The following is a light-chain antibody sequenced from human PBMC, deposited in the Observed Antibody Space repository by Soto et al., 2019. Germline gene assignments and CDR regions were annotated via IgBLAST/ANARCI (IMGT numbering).Light chain of an antibody. CDR3: SSYTSSGALVV. CDR2: EVS. CDR1: GSDVGYYNY. V-gene: IGLV2-14*01. Sequence: QSALTQPASVSGSPGQSITISCTGTGSDVGYYNYVSWYQHHPSKAPKLMIYEVSNRPSGVSNRFSGSKSGNTASLTISGLQAEDEADYYCSSYTSSGALVVFGGGTKLTVL. J-gene: IGLJ2*01.